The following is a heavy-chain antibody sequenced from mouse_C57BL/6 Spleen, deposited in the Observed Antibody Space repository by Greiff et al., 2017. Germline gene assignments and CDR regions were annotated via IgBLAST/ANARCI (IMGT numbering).Heavy chain of an antibody. CDR1: GYTFTDHT. J-gene: IGHJ4*01. Sequence: QVQLQQSDAELVKPGASVKISCKVSGYTFTDHTIHWIKQRPEQGLEWIGYIYPRDGSTKYNEKFTGKATLTADKSSSTAYMQLNSLTSEDTAVDFCARSNWDVGAMDYWGQGTSVTVSS. D-gene: IGHD4-1*01. V-gene: IGHV1-78*01. CDR2: IYPRDGST. CDR3: ARSNWDVGAMDY.